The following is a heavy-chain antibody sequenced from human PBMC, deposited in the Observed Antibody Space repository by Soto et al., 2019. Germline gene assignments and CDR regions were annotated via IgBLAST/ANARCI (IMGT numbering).Heavy chain of an antibody. CDR1: ADTFTSYY. CDR3: ARSSGGGYGIIIGGTNWFGP. CDR2: INPNGGST. Sequence: VQLVQSGAEVRTPGASVKVSCKAPADTFTSYYINWVRQAPGQGLEWMGIINPNGGSTRYAQKCQDRGTLTRDTPASTVYMELRNLRSDDTALYFCARSSGGGYGIIIGGTNWFGPWGQGTLVTVSS. V-gene: IGHV1-46*01. J-gene: IGHJ5*02. D-gene: IGHD5-18*01.